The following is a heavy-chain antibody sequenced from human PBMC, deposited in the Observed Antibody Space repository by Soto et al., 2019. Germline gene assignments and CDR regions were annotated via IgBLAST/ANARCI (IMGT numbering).Heavy chain of an antibody. J-gene: IGHJ5*02. CDR2: ISSTSATI. CDR3: ARGSEKGGGP. Sequence: EVQLVESGGGLVQPGGSLRLSCAASKLTFSGYSMNWVRQAPGKGLEWVSYISSTSATIYYADSVKGRFTISRDDAKNSLYLQMNSLRDEDTAVYYCARGSEKGGGPWGQGTLVTVSS. V-gene: IGHV3-48*02. CDR1: KLTFSGYS. D-gene: IGHD3-16*01.